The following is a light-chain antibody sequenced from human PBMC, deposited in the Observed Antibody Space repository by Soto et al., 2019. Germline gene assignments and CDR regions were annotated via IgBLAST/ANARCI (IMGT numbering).Light chain of an antibody. CDR3: QHYNNGPPWT. CDR1: QSISSN. Sequence: VMTQSPATMSVSPGERATLSCRASQSISSNLAWYQQKPGQAPRLLIYGASIRATGIPARFSGSGSGTEFTLTISTLQSEDVAVYYCQHYNNGPPWTFGQGTKVDIK. CDR2: GAS. V-gene: IGKV3-15*01. J-gene: IGKJ1*01.